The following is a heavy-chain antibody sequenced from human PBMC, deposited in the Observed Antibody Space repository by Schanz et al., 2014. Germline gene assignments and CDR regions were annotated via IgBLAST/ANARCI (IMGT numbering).Heavy chain of an antibody. D-gene: IGHD3-10*01. CDR1: GFSFSSYA. V-gene: IGHV3-23*01. CDR2: ISGSGAST. J-gene: IGHJ4*02. Sequence: EVQLLESGGGLVQPGGSLRLSCATSGFSFSSYAINWVRQAPGKGLEWVSGISGSGASTYYADSVKGRFTISRDNSNKTVDLQMNSLRAEDTALYYCAKYRGYYRVSGSYRELEYWGQGTLVTVSS. CDR3: AKYRGYYRVSGSYRELEY.